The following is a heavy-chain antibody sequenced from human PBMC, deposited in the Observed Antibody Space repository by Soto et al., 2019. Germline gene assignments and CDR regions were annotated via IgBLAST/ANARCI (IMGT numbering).Heavy chain of an antibody. CDR2: ISGSGGST. V-gene: IGHV3-23*01. Sequence: GGSLRLSCAASGFTFSSYAMSWVRQAPGKGLEWVSAISGSGGSTYYADSVKGRFTISRDNSKNTLYLQMNSLRAEDTAVYYCAKELDSGYCSSTSCDTDAFDIWGQGTMVTVSS. CDR1: GFTFSSYA. D-gene: IGHD2-2*01. J-gene: IGHJ3*02. CDR3: AKELDSGYCSSTSCDTDAFDI.